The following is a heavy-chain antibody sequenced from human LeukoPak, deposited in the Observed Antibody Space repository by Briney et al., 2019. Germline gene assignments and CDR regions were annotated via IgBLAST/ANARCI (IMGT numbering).Heavy chain of an antibody. CDR2: IKSETDGGTT. CDR3: ITSSGAVTTLSPSFGS. Sequence: PGGSLRLSCAASGFSFSTAWMNWVRQAPGKGLEWVGRIKSETDGGTTDVAAPVKGRFSISRDDSQNTLFLQMNSLKTEDTAMYYCITSSGAVTTLSPSFGSWGQGTLVTVFS. J-gene: IGHJ5*02. CDR1: GFSFSTAW. D-gene: IGHD3-3*01. V-gene: IGHV3-15*01.